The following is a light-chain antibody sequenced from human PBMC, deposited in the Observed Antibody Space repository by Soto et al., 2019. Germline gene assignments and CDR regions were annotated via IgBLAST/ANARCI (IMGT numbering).Light chain of an antibody. V-gene: IGKV1-5*01. CDR2: DAS. CDR3: QQYYDYSSLYT. J-gene: IGKJ2*01. CDR1: QGISSW. Sequence: DIQMTQSPSTLSASVGDRVTITCRASQGISSWLAWYQQKPGKAPKFLIYDASILESGVPSRFSGSGFGREFTLTISSLQPDDVATYDCQQYYDYSSLYTFGRGTKVEIK.